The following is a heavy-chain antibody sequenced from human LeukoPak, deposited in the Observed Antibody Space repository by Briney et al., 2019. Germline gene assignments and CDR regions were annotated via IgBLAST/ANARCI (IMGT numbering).Heavy chain of an antibody. J-gene: IGHJ6*02. CDR3: ARGDGVARYYYYYYDMDV. CDR1: GGTFSSYA. V-gene: IGHV1-69*13. D-gene: IGHD3-3*01. Sequence: SVKVSCKASGGTFSSYAISWVRQAPGQGLEWMGGIIPIFGTANYAQKFQGRVTITADESTSTAYMELSSLRSEDTAVYYCARGDGVARYYYYYYDMDVWGQGTTVTVSS. CDR2: IIPIFGTA.